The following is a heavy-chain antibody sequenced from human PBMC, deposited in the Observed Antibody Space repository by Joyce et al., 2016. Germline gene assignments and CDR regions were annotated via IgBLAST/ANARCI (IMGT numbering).Heavy chain of an antibody. CDR2: FDSRNGGA. J-gene: IGHJ4*01. Sequence: QAQLVQSGAEVKRPGASVKISCQASGYTFTSYYIHWIRQAPGHGLEWMGRFDSRNGGAGSAEKFQGRFTMARDTSIATAYLEISGLTSDDTAVYFCARDEVGKNLQLVLLYYWGQGSLISVSS. CDR3: ARDEVGKNLQLVLLYY. V-gene: IGHV1-2*06. CDR1: GYTFTSYY. D-gene: IGHD1-1*01.